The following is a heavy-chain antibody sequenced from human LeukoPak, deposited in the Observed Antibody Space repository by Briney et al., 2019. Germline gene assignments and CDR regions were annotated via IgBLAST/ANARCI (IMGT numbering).Heavy chain of an antibody. CDR2: ISGSGGRT. CDR3: AKETDILAGYYFEY. J-gene: IGHJ4*02. V-gene: IGHV3-23*01. D-gene: IGHD3-9*01. Sequence: AGGSLRLSCAASGFTFSNYAMSWVRQAPGKGLEWVSAISGSGGRTYYADSVKGRFTISRDNSKNTLYLQMNSLRAEDTAVYYCAKETDILAGYYFEYWGQGTLVTVSS. CDR1: GFTFSNYA.